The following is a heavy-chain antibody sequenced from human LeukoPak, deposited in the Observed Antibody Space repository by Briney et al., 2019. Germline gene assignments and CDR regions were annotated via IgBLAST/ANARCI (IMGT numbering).Heavy chain of an antibody. CDR2: IYYSGST. D-gene: IGHD3-22*01. CDR3: ATMAPDSSGYYPHDAFDI. J-gene: IGHJ3*02. CDR1: GGSISSSSYY. V-gene: IGHV4-39*07. Sequence: SETLSLTCTVSGGSISSSSYYWGWIRQPPGKGLEWIGGIYYSGSTYYNPSLKSRVTISVDTSKNQFSLKLSSVTAADTAVYYCATMAPDSSGYYPHDAFDIWGQGTMVTVSS.